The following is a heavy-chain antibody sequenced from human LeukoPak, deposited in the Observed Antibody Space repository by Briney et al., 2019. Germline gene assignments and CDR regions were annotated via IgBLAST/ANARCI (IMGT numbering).Heavy chain of an antibody. CDR2: ISYDGSNR. Sequence: GRTLRLSCAASGFTFSTYTMHWVRQAPGKGLEWVALISYDGSNRYYADSLKGRFTISRDNSKNTLYLQMNSLRAEDTAVYYCAKDGPPYYYDSSGYYYYFDYWGQGTLVTVSS. CDR1: GFTFSTYT. J-gene: IGHJ4*02. D-gene: IGHD3-22*01. CDR3: AKDGPPYYYDSSGYYYYFDY. V-gene: IGHV3-30-3*01.